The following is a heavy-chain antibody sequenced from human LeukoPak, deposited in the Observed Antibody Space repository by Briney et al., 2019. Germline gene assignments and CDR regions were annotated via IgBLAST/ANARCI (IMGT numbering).Heavy chain of an antibody. J-gene: IGHJ4*02. D-gene: IGHD6-13*01. CDR3: ARGTAAGRREFNFDY. Sequence: GGSLRLSCAASGFTFSSYQMNWVRQAPGKGLEWVSYISSSGSTIYYADSVKGRFTISGDDAKNSLYLQMNSLRAEDTAVYYCARGTAAGRREFNFDYWGQGTLVTVSS. CDR1: GFTFSSYQ. V-gene: IGHV3-48*03. CDR2: ISSSGSTI.